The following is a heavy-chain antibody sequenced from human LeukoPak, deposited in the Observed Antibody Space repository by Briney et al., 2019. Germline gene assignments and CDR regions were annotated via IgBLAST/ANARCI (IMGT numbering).Heavy chain of an antibody. CDR2: ISGSGGST. D-gene: IGHD5-12*01. CDR3: ARDLAPATIIQRYFDY. Sequence: PGGSLRLSCAASGFTYSSYAMSWVRQAPGKGLEWVSAISGSGGSTYYADSVKGRFTISRDNSKNTLYLQMNSLRAEDTAVYYCARDLAPATIIQRYFDYWGQGTLVTVSS. V-gene: IGHV3-23*01. J-gene: IGHJ4*02. CDR1: GFTYSSYA.